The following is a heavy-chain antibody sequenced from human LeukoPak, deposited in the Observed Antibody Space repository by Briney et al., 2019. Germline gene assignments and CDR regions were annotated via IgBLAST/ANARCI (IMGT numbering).Heavy chain of an antibody. D-gene: IGHD3-16*01. CDR1: GHTLTGLA. Sequence: ASVKVSCKVSGHTLTGLAMHWVRQGTGKGLEWMGGSDPEDGETIYAQKFKGRVTMTEDTATDTAYMELRSLRSEDTAAYYCAYRPPGDESFDIWGQGTLVTVSS. CDR3: AYRPPGDESFDI. CDR2: SDPEDGET. J-gene: IGHJ3*02. V-gene: IGHV1-24*01.